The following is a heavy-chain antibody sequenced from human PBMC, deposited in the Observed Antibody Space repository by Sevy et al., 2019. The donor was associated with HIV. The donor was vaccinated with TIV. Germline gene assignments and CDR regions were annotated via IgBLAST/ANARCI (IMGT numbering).Heavy chain of an antibody. V-gene: IGHV3-7*01. J-gene: IGHJ4*02. CDR1: RFSLNSYW. D-gene: IGHD6-13*01. CDR2: IKQDGSVT. Sequence: GGSLRLSCAASRFSLNSYWMSWVRQAPGKGLEWVANIKQDGSVTYYVDSVKGRFIISRDNARNFLYLQMNSLRAEDTARYYCVRAIAADGSFWGQGTLVTVSS. CDR3: VRAIAADGSF.